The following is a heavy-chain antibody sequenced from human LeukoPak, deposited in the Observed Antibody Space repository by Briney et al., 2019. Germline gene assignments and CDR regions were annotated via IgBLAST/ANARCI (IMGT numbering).Heavy chain of an antibody. CDR3: AKDVSGGGGGYWVDY. D-gene: IGHD3-22*01. J-gene: IGHJ4*02. V-gene: IGHV3-33*03. Sequence: VRSLRLSCAASGFTFSTYAMHWVRQAPGKGLEWVAVIYYHGTKTYYADSLKGRLTISRDNSKNTLYLEMNSLRAEDTAVYYCAKDVSGGGGGYWVDYWGQGTLVTVSS. CDR2: IYYHGTKT. CDR1: GFTFSTYA.